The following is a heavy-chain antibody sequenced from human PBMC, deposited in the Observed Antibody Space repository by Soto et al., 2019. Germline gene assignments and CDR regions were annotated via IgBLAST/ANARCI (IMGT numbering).Heavy chain of an antibody. J-gene: IGHJ3*02. V-gene: IGHV3-11*01. CDR3: VRSGMQEAFDI. CDR1: GFTFSDYY. Sequence: QVQLVESGGGLVKPGGSLRLSCAASGFTFSDYYMSWIRQAPGKGLEWVSYISSSGSTIYYEDSAKGRVTISRDSAKNSLYLKMNSLRAEDTAVYYGVRSGMQEAFDIWGQGTMVTVSS. CDR2: ISSSGSTI.